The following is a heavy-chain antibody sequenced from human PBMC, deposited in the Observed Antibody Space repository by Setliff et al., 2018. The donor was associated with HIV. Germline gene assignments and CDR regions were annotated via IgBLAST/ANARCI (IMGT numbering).Heavy chain of an antibody. V-gene: IGHV1-18*01. D-gene: IGHD3-22*01. CDR1: GGTFSSYP. CDR2: ISAYNGNT. Sequence: ASVKVSCKASGGTFSSYPISWVRQAPGQGLEWMGWISAYNGNTNYAQKLQGRVTMTTDTSTSTAYMELRSLRSDDTAVYYCARVDYYDSSGYPTDYWGQGTLVTVSS. CDR3: ARVDYYDSSGYPTDY. J-gene: IGHJ4*02.